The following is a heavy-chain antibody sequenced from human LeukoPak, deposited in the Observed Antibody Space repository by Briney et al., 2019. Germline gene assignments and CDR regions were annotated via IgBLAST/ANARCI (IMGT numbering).Heavy chain of an antibody. V-gene: IGHV1-18*01. CDR3: ARVALLLRFLEWLSPQPMDV. CDR2: ISAYNGNT. J-gene: IGHJ6*03. Sequence: GASVKVSCKASGYTFTSYGISWVPQAPGQGLEWMGWISAYNGNTNYAQKLQGRVTMTTDTSTSTAYMELRSLRSDDTAVYYCARVALLLRFLEWLSPQPMDVWGKGTTVTVSS. CDR1: GYTFTSYG. D-gene: IGHD3-3*01.